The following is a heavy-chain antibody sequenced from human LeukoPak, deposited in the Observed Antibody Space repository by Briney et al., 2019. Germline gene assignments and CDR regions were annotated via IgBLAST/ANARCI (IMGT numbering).Heavy chain of an antibody. V-gene: IGHV4-61*01. Sequence: TETLSLTCTVSDDSVSSSSYYWTWIRQPPGKGLEWIGYIYHGSATYNPSLESRVTLSMDTSKNQYSLKMTAVTAADTAVYYGAREGGRQWLVSGALDSWGQGTLVTVSS. CDR1: DDSVSSSSYY. CDR3: AREGGRQWLVSGALDS. D-gene: IGHD6-19*01. J-gene: IGHJ5*01. CDR2: IYHGSA.